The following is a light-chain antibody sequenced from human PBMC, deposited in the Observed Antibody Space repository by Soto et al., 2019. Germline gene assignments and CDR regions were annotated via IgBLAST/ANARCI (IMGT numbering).Light chain of an antibody. CDR3: NSYTSISTYV. Sequence: QSVLTQPASVSGSPGQSITISCTGTSSDVGGYNYVSWYQHHPGKAPRLMIYEVSNRPSGVSDRFSGSKSGNTASLTISGLMAEDEADYYCNSYTSISTYVFGTGTKVTVL. CDR1: SSDVGGYNY. V-gene: IGLV2-14*01. J-gene: IGLJ1*01. CDR2: EVS.